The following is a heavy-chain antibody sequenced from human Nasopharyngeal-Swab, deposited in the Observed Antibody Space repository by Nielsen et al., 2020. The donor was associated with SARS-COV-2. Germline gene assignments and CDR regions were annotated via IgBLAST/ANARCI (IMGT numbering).Heavy chain of an antibody. CDR1: GGSFSGYY. V-gene: IGHV4-34*01. CDR3: ARGGYSGYDSSNWFDP. D-gene: IGHD5-12*01. Sequence: SETLSPTCAAYGGSFSGYYWSWIRQPPGKGLEWIGEINHSGSTNYNPSLKSRVTISVDTSKNQFSLKLGSVTAADTAVYYCARGGYSGYDSSNWFDPWGQGTLVTVSS. CDR2: INHSGST. J-gene: IGHJ5*02.